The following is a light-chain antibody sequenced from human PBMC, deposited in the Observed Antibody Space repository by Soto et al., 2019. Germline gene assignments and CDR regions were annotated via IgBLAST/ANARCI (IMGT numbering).Light chain of an antibody. Sequence: QSVLTQPPSASGTPGQRVTISCSGSSSNIGSNYVYWYQQLPGTAPKLLIYRNNQRPSGVPDRFSGSKSGTSASLAISGLRSKDEADYYCAAWDDSPARVFGTGTKLTVL. V-gene: IGLV1-47*01. CDR2: RNN. CDR3: AAWDDSPARV. CDR1: SSNIGSNY. J-gene: IGLJ1*01.